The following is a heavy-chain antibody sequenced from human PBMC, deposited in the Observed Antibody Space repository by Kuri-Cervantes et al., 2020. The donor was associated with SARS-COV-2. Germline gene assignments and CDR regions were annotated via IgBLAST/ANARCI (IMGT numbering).Heavy chain of an antibody. J-gene: IGHJ3*02. CDR1: GLSFDNAW. CDR3: TSLQRIPLFDI. D-gene: IGHD2-21*01. V-gene: IGHV3-15*07. Sequence: GESLKISCAASGLSFDNAWMTWVRQAPGRGLEWVGHITSKTDGGTTDYAAPVKGRFIISRDESKNTQYLQMNSLKTEDTAVYYCTSLQRIPLFDIWGQGTVVTVSS. CDR2: ITSKTDGGTT.